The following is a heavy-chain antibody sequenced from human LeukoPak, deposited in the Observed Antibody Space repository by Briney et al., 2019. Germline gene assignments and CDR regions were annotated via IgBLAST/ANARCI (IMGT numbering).Heavy chain of an antibody. V-gene: IGHV4-59*01. Sequence: SETLSLTCTVSGGSIRSYYWSWIRQPPGKGLDWIGYVYYSGSTNYNPSLKSRVTISVDTSKNQFSLKLSSVTAADTAVYYCARSARITIFGVVRYGMDVWGQGTTVTVSS. CDR3: ARSARITIFGVVRYGMDV. CDR1: GGSIRSYY. CDR2: VYYSGST. J-gene: IGHJ6*02. D-gene: IGHD3-3*01.